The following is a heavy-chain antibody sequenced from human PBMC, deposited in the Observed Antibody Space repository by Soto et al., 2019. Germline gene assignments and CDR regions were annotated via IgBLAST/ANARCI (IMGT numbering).Heavy chain of an antibody. CDR3: AKDRVGGDIVVVPAQSDY. V-gene: IGHV3-23*01. D-gene: IGHD2-2*01. Sequence: GGSLRLSCAASGFTFSSYAMSWVRQAPGKGLEWVSAISGSGGSTYYADSVKGRFTISRDNSKNTLYLQMNSLRAEDTAVYYCAKDRVGGDIVVVPAQSDYWGQGTLGTVSS. CDR2: ISGSGGST. CDR1: GFTFSSYA. J-gene: IGHJ4*02.